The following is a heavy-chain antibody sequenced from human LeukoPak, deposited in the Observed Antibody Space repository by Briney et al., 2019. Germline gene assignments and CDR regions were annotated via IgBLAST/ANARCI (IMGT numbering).Heavy chain of an antibody. J-gene: IGHJ5*02. CDR2: VSHSGTT. D-gene: IGHD3-10*01. CDR1: GGPIDMTNY. Sequence: SETLSLTCGVSGGPIDMTNYWSWVRQAPGKGLEWIGEVSHSGTTNYNPSLRSRVAMSLDRANNQFSLSLTSVTAADTAVYYCARSLLWFGELSSNWFDPWGQGTLVTVSS. V-gene: IGHV4-4*02. CDR3: ARSLLWFGELSSNWFDP.